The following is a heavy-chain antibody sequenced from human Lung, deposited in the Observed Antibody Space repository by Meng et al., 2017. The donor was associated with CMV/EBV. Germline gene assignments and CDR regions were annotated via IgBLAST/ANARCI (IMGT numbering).Heavy chain of an antibody. V-gene: IGHV4-34*01. Sequence: GSLRLXCAVYGGSFSGHYWSWIRQPPGKGLEWIGEINHSGSTNYNPSLKSRVTISVDTSKNQFSLKLSSVTAADTAVYYCAREGITGTTGFDPWGQGPLVTVSS. CDR3: AREGITGTTGFDP. D-gene: IGHD1-7*01. CDR2: INHSGST. J-gene: IGHJ5*02. CDR1: GGSFSGHY.